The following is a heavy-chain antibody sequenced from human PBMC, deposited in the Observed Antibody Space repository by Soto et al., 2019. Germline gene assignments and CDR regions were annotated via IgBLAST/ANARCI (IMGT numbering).Heavy chain of an antibody. V-gene: IGHV3-33*01. D-gene: IGHD3-22*01. CDR2: IWYDGSNK. J-gene: IGHJ4*02. CDR3: ARDGYDSSGYYLFDY. Sequence: VRLSCAASGFTFSSYGMHWVRQAPGKGLEWVAVIWYDGSNKYYADSVKGRFTISRDNSKNTLYLQMNSLRAEDTAVYYCARDGYDSSGYYLFDYWGQGTLVTV. CDR1: GFTFSSYG.